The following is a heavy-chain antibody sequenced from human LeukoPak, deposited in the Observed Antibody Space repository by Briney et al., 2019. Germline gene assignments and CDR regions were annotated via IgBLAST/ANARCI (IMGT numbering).Heavy chain of an antibody. V-gene: IGHV4-38-2*02. Sequence: PSETLSLTCTVSDSSITSTYYWAWFRQPPGKGLEWIATVFRLQTVRTFYNPSLESRVTMSLDPSQNQFSLNLTSVTAADTALYFCARVLHAPYLSDSWGQGTLVTVSS. J-gene: IGHJ4*02. CDR2: VFRLQTVRT. CDR1: DSSITSTYY. D-gene: IGHD2-8*01. CDR3: ARVLHAPYLSDS.